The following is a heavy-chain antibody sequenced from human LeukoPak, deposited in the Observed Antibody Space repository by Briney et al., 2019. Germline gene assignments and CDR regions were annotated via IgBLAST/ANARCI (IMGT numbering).Heavy chain of an antibody. V-gene: IGHV3-13*03. CDR1: GFTFSSYD. CDR2: IGTAGDT. D-gene: IGHD3-9*01. J-gene: IGHJ6*02. CDR3: TRDLMDYDVSTGLHHYYMDV. Sequence: GGSLRLSCAACGFTFSSYDMHWVRQTTGKGLEWVSAIGTAGDTYYPGSVKGQFTISRDNAKNTLYLQMNTLRVEDTAVYYCTRDLMDYDVSTGLHHYYMDVWGQGTTVTVSS.